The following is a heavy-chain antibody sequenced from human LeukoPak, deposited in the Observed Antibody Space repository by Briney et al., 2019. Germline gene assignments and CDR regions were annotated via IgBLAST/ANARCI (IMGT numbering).Heavy chain of an antibody. J-gene: IGHJ6*04. CDR1: GGSISSGGYS. Sequence: ESSQTLSLTCAVSGGSISSGGYSWSWIRQPPGKGLEWIGYIYHSGSTYYNPSLKSRVTISVDRSKNQFSLKLSSVTAADTAVYYCARGPRVAVVDRSVYYGMDVWGKGTTVTVSS. D-gene: IGHD3-22*01. V-gene: IGHV4-30-2*01. CDR3: ARGPRVAVVDRSVYYGMDV. CDR2: IYHSGST.